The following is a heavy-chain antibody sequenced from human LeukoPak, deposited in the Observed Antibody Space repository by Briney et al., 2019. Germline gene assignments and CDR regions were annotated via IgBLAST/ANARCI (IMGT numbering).Heavy chain of an antibody. CDR2: TYYRSKWFN. V-gene: IGHV6-1*01. CDR3: ARWLHQQVDMDV. CDR1: GDSVSSNSAA. J-gene: IGHJ6*02. Sequence: SQTLSLTCAISGDSVSSNSAAWNWIRQSPSRGFEWLGRTYYRSKWFNNYAISVKSRITIDPDTSKNQFSLQLNSVTPEDTAVYYCARWLHQQVDMDVWGQGTTVTVSS. D-gene: IGHD5-24*01.